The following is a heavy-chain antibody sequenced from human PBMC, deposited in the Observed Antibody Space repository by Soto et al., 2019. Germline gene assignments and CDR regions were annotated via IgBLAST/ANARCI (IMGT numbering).Heavy chain of an antibody. CDR2: IYPDDSET. CDR1: GYIFISYW. V-gene: IGHV5-51*01. CDR3: AKFRVGGYCTTGACYQFDY. Sequence: GESLKISCNGSGYIFISYWIAWVRQLPGKGLELMGVIYPDDSETRYSPPFQGQVTISADKSISTAYLQWSSLKASDTAMYYCAKFRVGGYCTTGACYQFDYWGQGTLVTVSS. D-gene: IGHD2-8*01. J-gene: IGHJ4*02.